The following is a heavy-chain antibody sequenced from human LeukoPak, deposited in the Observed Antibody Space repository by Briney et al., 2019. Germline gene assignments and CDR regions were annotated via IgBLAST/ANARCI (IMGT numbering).Heavy chain of an antibody. CDR1: GGSFSGYY. Sequence: SETLSLTCAVYGGSFSGYYWSWIRQPPGKGLEWIGEINHSGSTNYNPSLKSRVTISVDTSKNQFSLKLSSVTAADTAVYYCARHSSRGLRFLEWPGGFDPWGQGTLVTVSS. CDR2: INHSGST. J-gene: IGHJ5*02. CDR3: ARHSSRGLRFLEWPGGFDP. V-gene: IGHV4-34*01. D-gene: IGHD3-3*01.